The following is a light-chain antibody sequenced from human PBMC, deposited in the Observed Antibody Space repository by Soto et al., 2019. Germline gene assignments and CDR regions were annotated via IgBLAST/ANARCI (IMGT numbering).Light chain of an antibody. CDR2: CAS. J-gene: IGKJ1*01. CDR3: QQYGSTGT. Sequence: EIVLTQSPGTLSLSPGERATLSCRASQSVSNNYLAWYQQKPGQAPRLLIYCASNSATGIPDRFSGSGSGTDFTLSISRLEPDDVAVYYCQQYGSTGTFGQGTKVDI. V-gene: IGKV3-20*01. CDR1: QSVSNNY.